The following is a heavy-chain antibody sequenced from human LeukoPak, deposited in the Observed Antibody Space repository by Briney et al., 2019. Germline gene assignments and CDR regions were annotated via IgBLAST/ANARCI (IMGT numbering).Heavy chain of an antibody. CDR3: ARVSQSYCSGGSCYSLDY. D-gene: IGHD2-15*01. Sequence: GASVKVSCKASGYTFTGYYMHWVRQAPGQGLEWMGWINPNSGGTNYAQKFQGRVTMTRDTSISTAYMELSRLRSDDTAVYYCARVSQSYCSGGSCYSLDYWGQGTLVTVSS. V-gene: IGHV1-2*02. CDR1: GYTFTGYY. J-gene: IGHJ4*02. CDR2: INPNSGGT.